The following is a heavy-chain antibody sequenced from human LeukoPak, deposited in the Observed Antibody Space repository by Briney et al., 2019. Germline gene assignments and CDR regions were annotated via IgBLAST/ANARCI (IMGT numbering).Heavy chain of an antibody. D-gene: IGHD2-15*01. CDR1: GYTFTSYD. CDR3: ARGYWGNYYYYYMDV. V-gene: IGHV1-8*01. CDR2: MNPNSGNT. Sequence: ASVKVSCKASGYTFTSYDINWVRQATGQGLEWMGWMNPNSGNTGYAQKFQGRVTMTRNTSTSTAYMELSSLRSEDTAVYYCARGYWGNYYYYYMDVWGKGTTVTVSS. J-gene: IGHJ6*03.